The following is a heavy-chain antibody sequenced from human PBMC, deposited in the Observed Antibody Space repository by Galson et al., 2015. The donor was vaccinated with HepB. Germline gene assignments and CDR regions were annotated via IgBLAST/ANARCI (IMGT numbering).Heavy chain of an antibody. Sequence: SVKVSCKASGGTFRSYAISWVRQAPGQGLEWMGGIIPLFNTSNYALKFQDRVTITADKSTNTSYMELTSLGSADTAVYYCASAITMIRGIFFQKKYGLDVWGQGATVTVSS. CDR3: ASAITMIRGIFFQKKYGLDV. CDR2: IIPLFNTS. J-gene: IGHJ6*02. V-gene: IGHV1-69*06. D-gene: IGHD3-10*01. CDR1: GGTFRSYA.